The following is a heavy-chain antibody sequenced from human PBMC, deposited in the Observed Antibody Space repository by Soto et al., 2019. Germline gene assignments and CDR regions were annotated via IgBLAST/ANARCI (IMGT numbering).Heavy chain of an antibody. CDR3: ARTLGYCSGGSCYPGWDWFDP. D-gene: IGHD2-15*01. V-gene: IGHV4-30-4*01. J-gene: IGHJ5*02. Sequence: QVQLQESGPGLVKPSQTLSLTCTVSGGSISSGDYYWSWIRQPPGKGLEWIGYIYYSGSTYYNPSLKSRLTISVDTSKNQFSLKLSSVTAADTAVYYCARTLGYCSGGSCYPGWDWFDPWGQGTLVTVSS. CDR2: IYYSGST. CDR1: GGSISSGDYY.